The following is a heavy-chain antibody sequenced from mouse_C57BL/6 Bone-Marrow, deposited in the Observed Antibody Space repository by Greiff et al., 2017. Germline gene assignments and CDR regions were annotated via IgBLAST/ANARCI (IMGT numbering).Heavy chain of an antibody. J-gene: IGHJ1*03. CDR3: AREEGGGYFDV. Sequence: VQLQQSGPVLVKPGASVKMSCKASGYTFTDYYMNWVKQSHGKSLEWIGVINPYNGGTSYNQKLKGKATLPVDKSSSTAYMELNSLTSEDSAFYYCAREEGGGYFDVWGTGTTVTVSS. CDR2: INPYNGGT. CDR1: GYTFTDYY. V-gene: IGHV1-19*01.